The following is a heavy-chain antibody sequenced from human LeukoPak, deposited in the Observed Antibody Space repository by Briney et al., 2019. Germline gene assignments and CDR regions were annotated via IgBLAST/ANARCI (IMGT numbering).Heavy chain of an antibody. CDR2: IKSKTDGGTT. V-gene: IGHV3-15*01. Sequence: GGSLRLSCAASGFTFSNAWMSWVRQAPGKGLEWVGRIKSKTDGGTTDYAAPVKGRFTISRDDSKNTLYLQMNSLRAEDTAVYYCARWGYISNWYHLDYWGQGTLVTVSS. J-gene: IGHJ4*02. D-gene: IGHD6-13*01. CDR1: GFTFSNAW. CDR3: ARWGYISNWYHLDY.